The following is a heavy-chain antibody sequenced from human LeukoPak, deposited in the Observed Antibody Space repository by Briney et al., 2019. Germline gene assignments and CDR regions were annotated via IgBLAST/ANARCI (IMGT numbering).Heavy chain of an antibody. Sequence: GGSLRLSCAASGFTFSSYGMHWVRQAPGKGLEWVAVISYDGSNKYYADSVKGRFTTSRDNSKNTLYLQMNSLRAEDTAVYYCAKLTIAAAAEYDYWGQGTLVTVSS. CDR2: ISYDGSNK. CDR1: GFTFSSYG. J-gene: IGHJ4*02. CDR3: AKLTIAAAAEYDY. V-gene: IGHV3-30*18. D-gene: IGHD6-13*01.